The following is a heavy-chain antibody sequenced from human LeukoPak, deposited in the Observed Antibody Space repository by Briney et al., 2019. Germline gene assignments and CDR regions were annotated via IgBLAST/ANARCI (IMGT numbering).Heavy chain of an antibody. J-gene: IGHJ3*02. V-gene: IGHV3-48*01. D-gene: IGHD1-26*01. CDR3: AREVGTPQAFDI. Sequence: PGGSLRLSCAASRFTFSNYGVNWVRQAPGKGLEWASYINSRSSTIYYADSVRGRFTISRDNAKNSLYLQMNSLKAEDTAIYYCAREVGTPQAFDIWGQGTMVTVSS. CDR1: RFTFSNYG. CDR2: INSRSSTI.